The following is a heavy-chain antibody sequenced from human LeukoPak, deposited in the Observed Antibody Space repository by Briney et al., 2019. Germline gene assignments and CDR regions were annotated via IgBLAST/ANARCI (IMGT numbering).Heavy chain of an antibody. CDR1: GGSISSSSYY. D-gene: IGHD3-10*01. V-gene: IGHV4-39*07. CDR3: ASPYNYYGSGRVDY. Sequence: SETLSLTCTVSGGSISSSSYYWGWIRQPPGKGLEWIGSIYYSGSTYYNPSLKSRVTISVDTSKNQFSLKLSSVTAADTAVYYCASPYNYYGSGRVDYWGQGTLVTVSS. CDR2: IYYSGST. J-gene: IGHJ4*02.